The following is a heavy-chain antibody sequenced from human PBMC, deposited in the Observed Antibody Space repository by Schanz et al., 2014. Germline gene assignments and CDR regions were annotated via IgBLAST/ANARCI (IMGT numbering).Heavy chain of an antibody. J-gene: IGHJ3*01. CDR2: ISPYTGNT. Sequence: VQLVQSGAEVKKPGSSVKVSCKPSGGTFSSYTISWVRQAPGQGLEWVGWISPYTGNTHYFDKMEGRVTMTTDTSTSTAYMELRSLRSDDTAMYYCATMWGYCTATACQILEVLDVWGQVTMVTVSS. CDR3: ATMWGYCTATACQILEVLDV. V-gene: IGHV1-18*01. CDR1: GGTFSSYT. D-gene: IGHD2-8*02.